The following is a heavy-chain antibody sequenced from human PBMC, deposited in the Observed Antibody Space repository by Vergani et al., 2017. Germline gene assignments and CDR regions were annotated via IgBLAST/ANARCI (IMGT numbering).Heavy chain of an antibody. CDR2: IYYSGST. Sequence: QLQLQESGPGLVKPSETLFLTCTVSGGSISSSSYYWGWIRQPPGKGLEWIGSIYYSGSTYYNPSLKSRVTISVDTSKNQFSLKLSSVTAADTAVYYCARHLAYXGGDCYPYYYGMDVWGQGTTVTVSS. J-gene: IGHJ6*02. V-gene: IGHV4-39*01. CDR1: GGSISSSSYY. D-gene: IGHD2-21*02. CDR3: ARHLAYXGGDCYPYYYGMDV.